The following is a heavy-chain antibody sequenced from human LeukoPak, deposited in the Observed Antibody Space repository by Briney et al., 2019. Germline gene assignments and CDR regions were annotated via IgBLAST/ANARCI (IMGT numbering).Heavy chain of an antibody. D-gene: IGHD3-22*01. J-gene: IGHJ4*02. Sequence: TPSETLSLICAVYGGSFSGYYWSWIRQPPGKGLEWIGEINHSGSTNYNPSLKSRVTISVDTSKNQFSLKLSSVTAADTAVYYCARGGRYYDSSGYSRPPQDFDYWGQGTLVTVSS. CDR3: ARGGRYYDSSGYSRPPQDFDY. CDR1: GGSFSGYY. CDR2: INHSGST. V-gene: IGHV4-34*01.